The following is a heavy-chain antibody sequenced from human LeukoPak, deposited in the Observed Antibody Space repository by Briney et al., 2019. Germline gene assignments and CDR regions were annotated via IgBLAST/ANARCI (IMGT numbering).Heavy chain of an antibody. V-gene: IGHV3-21*04. CDR3: AREPRWEELGYCSGGSCKNGNYFDY. CDR1: GFTFSTYS. D-gene: IGHD2-15*01. J-gene: IGHJ4*02. CDR2: ISSTSRYI. Sequence: PGGSLRLSCAASGFTFSTYSMNWVRQAPGKGLGWVSSISSTSRYIYQADSVKGRFTISRDNAKNSLYLQMNSLRADDTAVYYCAREPRWEELGYCSGGSCKNGNYFDYWGQGTQVTVSS.